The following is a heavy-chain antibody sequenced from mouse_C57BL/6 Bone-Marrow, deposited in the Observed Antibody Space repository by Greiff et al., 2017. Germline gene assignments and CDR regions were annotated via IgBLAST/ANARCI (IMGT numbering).Heavy chain of an antibody. CDR3: ARCPSTVVATEAMDY. Sequence: VQLQQSGAELVKPGASVKISCKASGYAFSSYWMNWVKQRPGKGLEWIGQIYPGDGDPNYNGKFKGKATLTADKSSSTAHMQLSSLTSEDSAVYFCARCPSTVVATEAMDYWGQGTSVTVSS. V-gene: IGHV1-80*01. CDR1: GYAFSSYW. D-gene: IGHD1-1*01. J-gene: IGHJ4*01. CDR2: IYPGDGDP.